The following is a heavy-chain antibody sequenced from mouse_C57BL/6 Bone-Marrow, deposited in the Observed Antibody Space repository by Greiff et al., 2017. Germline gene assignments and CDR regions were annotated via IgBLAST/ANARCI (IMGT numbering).Heavy chain of an antibody. CDR1: EYEFPSHD. CDR3: ARHNGYDRAY. CDR2: INSDGGST. V-gene: IGHV5-2*03. D-gene: IGHD2-2*01. Sequence: EVKLEEPGGGLVQPGESLKLSCESNEYEFPSHDMSWVRKTPEKRLALVAAINSDGGSTYYPDTMERRFTISRDNTKKTLYLQMSSLRSEDTALYYCARHNGYDRAYWGQGTLVTVSA. J-gene: IGHJ3*01.